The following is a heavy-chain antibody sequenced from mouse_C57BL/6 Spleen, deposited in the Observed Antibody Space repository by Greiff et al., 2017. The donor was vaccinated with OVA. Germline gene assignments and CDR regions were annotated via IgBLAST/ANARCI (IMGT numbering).Heavy chain of an antibody. D-gene: IGHD4-1*02. CDR2: INPSNGGT. J-gene: IGHJ2*01. CDR1: GYTFTSYG. Sequence: VQLLQPGTELVKPGASVKLSCKASGYTFTSYGMHWVKQSPGQGLEWIGNINPSNGGTNYNEKFKSKATLTVDKFSSTSCMQLSSLTTEYSAVYYCAREGQLVLDYWGQGTTLTVSS. CDR3: AREGQLVLDY. V-gene: IGHV1-53*01.